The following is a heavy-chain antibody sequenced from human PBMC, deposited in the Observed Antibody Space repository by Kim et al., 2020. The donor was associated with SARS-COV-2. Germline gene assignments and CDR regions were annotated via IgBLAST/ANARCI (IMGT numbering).Heavy chain of an antibody. V-gene: IGHV4-39*01. CDR2: IYYSGNT. CDR3: ARGYYYGSGSYPPGE. Sequence: SETLSLTCTVSGGSISSSSYYWGWIRQPPGKGLEWIGSIYYSGNTYYNPSLKSRVTISVDTYKNQFSLKLSSVTAAATAVYYCARGYYYGSGSYPPGEWGQGTLVTVSS. D-gene: IGHD3-10*01. CDR1: GGSISSSSYY. J-gene: IGHJ4*02.